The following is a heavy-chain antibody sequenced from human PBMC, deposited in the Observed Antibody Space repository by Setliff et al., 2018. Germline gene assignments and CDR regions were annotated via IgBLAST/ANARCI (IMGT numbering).Heavy chain of an antibody. J-gene: IGHJ6*04. CDR3: ARDGLGAFSLRSMDV. D-gene: IGHD3-3*02. V-gene: IGHV4-59*01. CDR2: IDYSGST. Sequence: SETLRLSCAASGFTLSSYAMSWIRQPPGKGLEWIGYIDYSGSTNYNPSLKSRVTISLDTSKNQFSLQLSSVTAADTAVYYCARDGLGAFSLRSMDVWGKGTTVTVSS. CDR1: GFTLSSYA.